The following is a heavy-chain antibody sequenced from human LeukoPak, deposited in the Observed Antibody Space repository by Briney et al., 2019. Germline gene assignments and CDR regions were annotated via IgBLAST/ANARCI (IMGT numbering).Heavy chain of an antibody. CDR3: ARALNFLDPVTVDT. V-gene: IGHV3-48*01. D-gene: IGHD4-11*01. J-gene: IGHJ5*02. CDR1: GFSFITYG. CDR2: IGIGSRTI. Sequence: GGSLRLSCAASGFSFITYGMNGVPQAPGKGPDGLSYIGIGSRTIYYADSVRGRFTISSDNAKNSLYLEMDSLRAEHTAVYYCARALNFLDPVTVDTCGQGTLVNV.